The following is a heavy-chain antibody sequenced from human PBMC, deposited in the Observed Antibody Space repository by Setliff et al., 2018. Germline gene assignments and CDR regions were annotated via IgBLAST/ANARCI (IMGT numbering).Heavy chain of an antibody. CDR1: GGSFSDYY. CDR3: ARGRAGHSGH. Sequence: PSETLSLTCTVPGGSFSDYYWTWIRQTPGKGLEWIGEINHSGSTKCNPSLKSRVTISVDTPKNQFSLKLSSVTAADTAVYYCARGRAGHSGHWGQGTLVTVSS. D-gene: IGHD6-19*01. V-gene: IGHV4-34*01. J-gene: IGHJ4*02. CDR2: INHSGST.